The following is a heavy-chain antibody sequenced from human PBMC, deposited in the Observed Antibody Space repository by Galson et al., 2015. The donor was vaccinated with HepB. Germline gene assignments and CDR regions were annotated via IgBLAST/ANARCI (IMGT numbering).Heavy chain of an antibody. D-gene: IGHD3-22*01. J-gene: IGHJ3*02. V-gene: IGHV1-2*04. CDR2: INPNSGGT. Sequence: SVKVSCKASGYTFTGYYMHWVRQAPGQGLEWMGWINPNSGGTNYAQKFQGWVTMTRDTSISTAYMELSRLRSDDTAVYYCARRSPYYYDSSANPLCDAFDIWGQGTMVTVSS. CDR3: ARRSPYYYDSSANPLCDAFDI. CDR1: GYTFTGYY.